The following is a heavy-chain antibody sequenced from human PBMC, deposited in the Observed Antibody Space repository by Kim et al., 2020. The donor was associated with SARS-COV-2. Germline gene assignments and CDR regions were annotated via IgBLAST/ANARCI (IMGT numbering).Heavy chain of an antibody. V-gene: IGHV3-15*01. CDR3: TTPLYGDYEEGQFDY. CDR1: GFTFSNAW. D-gene: IGHD4-17*01. Sequence: GGSLRLSCAASGFTFSNAWMSWVRQAPGKGLEWVGRIKSKTDGGTTDYAAPVKGRFTISRDDSKNTLYLQMNSLKTEDTAVYYCTTPLYGDYEEGQFDYWGQGTLVTVSS. CDR2: IKSKTDGGTT. J-gene: IGHJ4*02.